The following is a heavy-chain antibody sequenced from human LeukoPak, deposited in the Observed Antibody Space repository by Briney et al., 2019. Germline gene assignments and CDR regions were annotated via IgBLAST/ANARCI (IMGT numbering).Heavy chain of an antibody. Sequence: ASVKVSCKASGYTFTSYAMHWVRQAPGQRLEWMGWINAGNGNTKYSQEFQGRVTITRDTSASTAYMELSSLRSEDMAVYYCARGRHYYDSSGYHAFDIWGQGTMVTVSS. CDR1: GYTFTSYA. CDR2: INAGNGNT. D-gene: IGHD3-22*01. V-gene: IGHV1-3*03. CDR3: ARGRHYYDSSGYHAFDI. J-gene: IGHJ3*02.